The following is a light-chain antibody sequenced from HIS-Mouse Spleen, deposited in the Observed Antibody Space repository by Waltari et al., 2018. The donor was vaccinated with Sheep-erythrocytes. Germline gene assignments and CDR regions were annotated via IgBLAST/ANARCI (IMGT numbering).Light chain of an antibody. J-gene: IGLJ3*02. CDR3: CSYAGSSTPWV. CDR2: EGS. CDR1: SRAFGSYTL. Sequence: QSALTQPASVSGSPGLSITIPCTGTSRAFGSYTLVPWYQQHPGKSPKLMIYEGSKRPSGFSKRFSGSKSGNTASLTISGLQAEDEADYYCCSYAGSSTPWVFGGGTKLTVL. V-gene: IGLV2-23*01.